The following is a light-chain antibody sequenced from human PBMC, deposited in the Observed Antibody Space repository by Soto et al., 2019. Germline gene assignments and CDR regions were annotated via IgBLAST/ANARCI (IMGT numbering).Light chain of an antibody. V-gene: IGKV3-15*01. CDR3: QQYNNWPPVT. Sequence: EIVMTQSPATLSVSPGERATLSCRASQSVSSNLAWYQQKPGQAPRLLIYGASTRATGIPARFSGSGSGTEFTLTISSLQSEDFAVYDCQQYNNWPPVTFGQGTKV. CDR2: GAS. CDR1: QSVSSN. J-gene: IGKJ1*01.